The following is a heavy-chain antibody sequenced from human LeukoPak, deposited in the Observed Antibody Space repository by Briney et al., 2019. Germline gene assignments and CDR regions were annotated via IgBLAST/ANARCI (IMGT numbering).Heavy chain of an antibody. CDR3: ARSRGSGWSEAYFDY. Sequence: SETLSLTCTVSGGSISSYYWSWIRQPPGKGLEWIGYIYYNGSTNYNPSLKSRVTISVATSKYQFSLKLSSVTAADTAVYYCARSRGSGWSEAYFDYWGQGTLVTVSS. V-gene: IGHV4-59*01. D-gene: IGHD6-19*01. J-gene: IGHJ4*02. CDR1: GGSISSYY. CDR2: IYYNGST.